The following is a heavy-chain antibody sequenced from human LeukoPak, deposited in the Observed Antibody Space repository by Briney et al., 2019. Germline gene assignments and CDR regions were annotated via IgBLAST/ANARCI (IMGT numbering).Heavy chain of an antibody. V-gene: IGHV3-21*01. J-gene: IGHJ3*02. CDR3: ARDGAFDI. CDR1: GFTFSSYS. CDR2: ISSSSSYI. Sequence: GGSLRLSCAASGFTFSSYSMNWVRQAPGKGLEWVSSISSSSSYIYYADSVKGRFTISREDAKNSLYLQMNSLRADDTAVYYCARDGAFDIWGQGTMVTVSS.